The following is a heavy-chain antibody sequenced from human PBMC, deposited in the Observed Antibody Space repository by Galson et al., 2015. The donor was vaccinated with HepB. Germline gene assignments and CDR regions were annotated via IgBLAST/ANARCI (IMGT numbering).Heavy chain of an antibody. V-gene: IGHV3-30*03. CDR3: ARYGSGNDENFDY. Sequence: SLRLSCAASGFTFSSYGMHWVRQAPGRGLEWVAVITYDGTNKYYADSVKGRFTVSRDNSKNTLYLQMNSLRAEDTAVYYCARYGSGNDENFDYWGQGTLVTVSS. CDR1: GFTFSSYG. J-gene: IGHJ4*02. D-gene: IGHD3-10*01. CDR2: ITYDGTNK.